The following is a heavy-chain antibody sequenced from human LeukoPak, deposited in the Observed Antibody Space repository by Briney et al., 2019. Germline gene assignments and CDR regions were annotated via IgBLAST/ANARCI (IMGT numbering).Heavy chain of an antibody. D-gene: IGHD1-1*01. CDR2: IYFSGST. CDR3: AREAGNTQYFDY. V-gene: IGHV4-59*12. Sequence: SETLSLTCTVSGGSIINYYWSWIRQPPGKGLEWVGYIYFSGSTNYNPSLKSRVTMSVDTSKNQFSLKLSSVTAADTAMYYCAREAGNTQYFDYWGQGTLVTVSS. J-gene: IGHJ4*02. CDR1: GGSIINYY.